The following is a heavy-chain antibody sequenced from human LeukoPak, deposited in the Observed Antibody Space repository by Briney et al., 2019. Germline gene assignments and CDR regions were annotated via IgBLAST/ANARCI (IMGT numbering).Heavy chain of an antibody. CDR1: VYTFTGYY. CDR3: ARGRRYCSGGSCPEYFQH. V-gene: IGHV1-2*02. Sequence: ASVKVSCKASVYTFTGYYMHWVRQAPGQGLEWMGWINPNSGGTNYAQKFQGRVTMTRDTSISTAYMEPSRLRSDDTAVYYCARGRRYCSGGSCPEYFQHWGQGTLVTVSS. J-gene: IGHJ1*01. CDR2: INPNSGGT. D-gene: IGHD2-15*01.